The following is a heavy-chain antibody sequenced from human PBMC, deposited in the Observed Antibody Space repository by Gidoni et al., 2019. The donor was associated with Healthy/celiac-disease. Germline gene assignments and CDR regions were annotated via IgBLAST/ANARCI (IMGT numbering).Heavy chain of an antibody. J-gene: IGHJ4*02. D-gene: IGHD3-16*02. CDR1: GFTFSSYA. V-gene: IGHV3-23*01. CDR3: AKDREYDYVWGSYRYNGQGQGD. Sequence: EVQLLESGGGLVQPGGSLRLSCAASGFTFSSYAMSWVRQAPGKGLEWVSAISGSGGSTYYADSVKGRFTISRDNSKNTLYLQMNSLRAEDTAVYYCAKDREYDYVWGSYRYNGQGQGDWGQGTLVTVSS. CDR2: ISGSGGST.